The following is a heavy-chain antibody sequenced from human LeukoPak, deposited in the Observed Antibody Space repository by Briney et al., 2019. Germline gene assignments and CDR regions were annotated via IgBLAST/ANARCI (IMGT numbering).Heavy chain of an antibody. V-gene: IGHV4-39*07. CDR3: ARADYDSSGYYGHFDY. D-gene: IGHD3-22*01. CDR1: GGSISSSSYY. J-gene: IGHJ4*02. Sequence: PETLSLTCTVSGGSISSSSYYWGWIRQPPGKGLEWIGSIYYSGSTYYNPSLKSRVTISVDTSKNQFSLKLSSVTAADTAVYYCARADYDSSGYYGHFDYWGQGTLVTVSS. CDR2: IYYSGST.